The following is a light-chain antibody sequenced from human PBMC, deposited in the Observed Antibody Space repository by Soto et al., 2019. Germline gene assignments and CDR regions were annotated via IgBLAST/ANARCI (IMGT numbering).Light chain of an antibody. CDR1: SSDVGSYNL. CDR2: DVN. V-gene: IGLV2-23*02. CDR3: CSFAGSSIHIV. J-gene: IGLJ3*02. Sequence: QSALTQPASVSGSPGQSITISCTGTSSDVGSYNLVSWYQQHPGKAPKLMIYDVNERPSGVSDRFSGSKSGNTASLTISGLQAEDEADYYCCSFAGSSIHIVFGGGTKVTVL.